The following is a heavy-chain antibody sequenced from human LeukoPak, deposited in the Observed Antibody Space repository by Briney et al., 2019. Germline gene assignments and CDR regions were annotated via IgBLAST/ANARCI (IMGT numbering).Heavy chain of an antibody. J-gene: IGHJ4*02. CDR1: GYTFTSYG. Sequence: GASVKVSCKASGYTFTSYGISWVRQAPGQGLEWMGWISAYNGNTNYAQKLQGRVTMTTDTSTSTAYMELRSLRSDDTAVYYCAREAGLLLAGTGFAYWGQGTLVTVSS. CDR2: ISAYNGNT. D-gene: IGHD6-19*01. CDR3: AREAGLLLAGTGFAY. V-gene: IGHV1-18*01.